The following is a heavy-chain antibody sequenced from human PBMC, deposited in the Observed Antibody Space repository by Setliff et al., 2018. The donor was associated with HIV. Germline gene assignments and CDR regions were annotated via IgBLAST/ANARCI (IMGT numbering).Heavy chain of an antibody. Sequence: PSETLSLTCTVSGGSISSSSYYWGWIRQPPGKGLEWIGSIYYSGSTYYNPSLKSRVTISVDTSKNQFSLKLRSVTAADTAVYYCARGAGLYGDYHVYWGQGTLVNVSS. V-gene: IGHV4-39*07. J-gene: IGHJ4*02. CDR3: ARGAGLYGDYHVY. D-gene: IGHD4-17*01. CDR1: GGSISSSSYY. CDR2: IYYSGST.